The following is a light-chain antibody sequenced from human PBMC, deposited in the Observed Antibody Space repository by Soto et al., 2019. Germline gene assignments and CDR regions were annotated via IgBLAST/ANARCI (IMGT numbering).Light chain of an antibody. J-gene: IGKJ2*01. CDR3: QQSYIFPYT. Sequence: DMQMTQSPSSLSASVGDRVTITCRAGQSISTSLNWYQQTPGKVPNLLIYAASNLQSGVPSRFSVSGSGTDFTLPISGLQAEDFATYYCQQSYIFPYTFGQGTKLEIK. CDR2: AAS. CDR1: QSISTS. V-gene: IGKV1-39*01.